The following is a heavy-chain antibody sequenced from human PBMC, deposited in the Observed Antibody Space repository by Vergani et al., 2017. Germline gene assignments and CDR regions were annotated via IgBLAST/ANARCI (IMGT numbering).Heavy chain of an antibody. D-gene: IGHD2-2*01. CDR2: IGYDGRIK. Sequence: QVQLVETGGGVVQPGGSLRLYCATSGFSFNTYGAHWVRQAPGKGLEWVAFIGYDGRIKYNVDSVKGRFTISRDTSKNTLYLQMNSLRADDTAVYFCAKGIGSSWPPGYWGQGTLVTVSS. CDR3: AKGIGSSWPPGY. CDR1: GFSFNTYG. V-gene: IGHV3-30*02. J-gene: IGHJ4*02.